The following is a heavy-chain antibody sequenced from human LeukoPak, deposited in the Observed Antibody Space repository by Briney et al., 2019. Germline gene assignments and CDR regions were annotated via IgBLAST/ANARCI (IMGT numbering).Heavy chain of an antibody. D-gene: IGHD4-17*01. CDR2: ISSDGSST. CDR1: GFTFSSYW. V-gene: IGHV3-74*01. Sequence: GGSLRLSCAASGFTFSSYWMHWVGQAPGKGLVWVSRISSDGSSTSYADSVKGRFTISRDIAKNTLYLQMNSLTAEDTAVYYCARDDYGLHYWGQGTLVTVSS. J-gene: IGHJ4*02. CDR3: ARDDYGLHY.